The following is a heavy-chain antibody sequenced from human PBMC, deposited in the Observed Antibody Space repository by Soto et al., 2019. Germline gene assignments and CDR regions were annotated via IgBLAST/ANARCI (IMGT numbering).Heavy chain of an antibody. Sequence: ASVKVSCKVSGYTLTELSMHWVRQAPGKGLEWMGGFDPEDGETIYAQKFQGRVTMTEDTSTDTAYMELSSLRSEDTAVYYCATGISVRSGSRVYYYYYMDVWGKGTTVTVSS. V-gene: IGHV1-24*01. CDR3: ATGISVRSGSRVYYYYYMDV. CDR1: GYTLTELS. CDR2: FDPEDGET. D-gene: IGHD3-10*01. J-gene: IGHJ6*03.